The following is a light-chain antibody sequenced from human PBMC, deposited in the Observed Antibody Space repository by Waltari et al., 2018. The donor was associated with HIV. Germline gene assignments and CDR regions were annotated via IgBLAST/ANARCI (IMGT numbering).Light chain of an antibody. Sequence: QTVVTQEPSLTVSPGGTITPTCSSATGPVCNGHYVNWFQQKPGQPPRPLIYSSTRRHPLTPERFSASLVGDRAALTLSNVWPEDQADYYCMLFFRTSYLFGGGTKVTVL. CDR1: TGPVCNGHY. J-gene: IGLJ2*01. CDR2: SST. CDR3: MLFFRTSYL. V-gene: IGLV7-43*01.